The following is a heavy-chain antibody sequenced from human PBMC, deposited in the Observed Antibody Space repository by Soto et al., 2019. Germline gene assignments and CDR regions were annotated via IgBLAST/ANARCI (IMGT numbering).Heavy chain of an antibody. CDR2: INHSGST. Sequence: SETLSLTWAVYGGSFSGYYWSWIRQPPGKGLEWIGEINHSGSTNYNPSLKRRVTISVDTSKNQFSLKLSSVTAADTAVYYCARGRGPVVRLGYFDYWGQGPLVTV. D-gene: IGHD3-16*01. CDR1: GGSFSGYY. J-gene: IGHJ4*02. CDR3: ARGRGPVVRLGYFDY. V-gene: IGHV4-34*01.